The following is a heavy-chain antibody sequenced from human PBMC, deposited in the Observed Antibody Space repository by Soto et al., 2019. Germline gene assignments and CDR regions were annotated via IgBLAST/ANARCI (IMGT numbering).Heavy chain of an antibody. J-gene: IGHJ6*02. CDR2: ISGSGGST. Sequence: PGGSLRLSCAASGFTFSSYAMSWVRQAPGKGLEWVSAISGSGGSTYYADSVKGRFTISRDNSKNTLYLQMNSLRAEDAAVYYCAKSVAGYSSSSWGDYYYGMDVWGQGTTVTVSS. CDR1: GFTFSSYA. D-gene: IGHD6-6*01. CDR3: AKSVAGYSSSSWGDYYYGMDV. V-gene: IGHV3-23*01.